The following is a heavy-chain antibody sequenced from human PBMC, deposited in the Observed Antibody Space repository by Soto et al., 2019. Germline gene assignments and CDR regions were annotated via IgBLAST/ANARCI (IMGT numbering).Heavy chain of an antibody. CDR2: INVYNGKT. V-gene: IGHV1-18*01. D-gene: IGHD3-10*01. Sequence: QVQLVQSGGEVKKPGASVKVPCKASGSTFTNYGTIWLRQAPGQGLEWRGWINVYNGKTKYAQKVQGRVTMTTDTSTSTAYMELRSLRSDDTAVYYCARGVGSGSYYNQYNWFDPWGQGTLVTVSS. CDR3: ARGVGSGSYYNQYNWFDP. CDR1: GSTFTNYG. J-gene: IGHJ5*02.